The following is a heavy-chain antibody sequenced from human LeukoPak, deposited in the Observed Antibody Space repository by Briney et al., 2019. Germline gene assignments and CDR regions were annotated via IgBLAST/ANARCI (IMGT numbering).Heavy chain of an antibody. CDR2: ISSSSSYI. CDR1: GFTFSSYS. V-gene: IGHV3-21*01. CDR3: ARDVRIAVAGTLWYYYYMDV. D-gene: IGHD6-19*01. Sequence: PGGSLRLTCAASGFTFSSYSMNWVRQAPGKGLEWVSSISSSSSYIYYADSVKGRFTISRDNAKNSLYLQMNSLRAEDTAVYYCARDVRIAVAGTLWYYYYMDVWDKGTTVTVPS. J-gene: IGHJ6*03.